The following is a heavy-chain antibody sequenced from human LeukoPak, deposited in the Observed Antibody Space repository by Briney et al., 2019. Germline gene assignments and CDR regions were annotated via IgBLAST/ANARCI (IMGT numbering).Heavy chain of an antibody. Sequence: SETLSLTCAVYGGSFSGYYWSWIRQPPGKGLEWIGEINHSGSTNYNPSLKSRVTISVDTSKNQFSLKLSSVTAADTAVYYCAREIQLWTYYFDYWGQGTLVTVSS. V-gene: IGHV4-34*01. CDR3: AREIQLWTYYFDY. CDR2: INHSGST. D-gene: IGHD5-18*01. CDR1: GGSFSGYY. J-gene: IGHJ4*02.